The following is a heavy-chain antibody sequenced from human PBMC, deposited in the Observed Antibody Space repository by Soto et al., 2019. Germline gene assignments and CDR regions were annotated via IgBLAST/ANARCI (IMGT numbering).Heavy chain of an antibody. CDR1: GYIFTNYA. CDR2: INAGNGNT. V-gene: IGHV1-3*01. Sequence: QVQFVQSGAEVKKPGASVKVSCKASGYIFTNYAIHWVRQAPGQSLEWMGWINAGNGNTKYSQNFQGRVTISRDTSTSTAYMELSSSRSEDTAVYYWARRTEEGTTPPSDWYFAFWGRGTLVTVSS. J-gene: IGHJ2*01. CDR3: ARRTEEGTTPPSDWYFAF. D-gene: IGHD4-17*01.